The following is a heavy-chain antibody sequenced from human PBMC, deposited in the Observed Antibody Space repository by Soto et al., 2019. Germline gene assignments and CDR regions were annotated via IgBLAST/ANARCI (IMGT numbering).Heavy chain of an antibody. V-gene: IGHV3-30*03. CDR2: ISYDGSNK. Sequence: LRLSCAASGFTFSSYGMHWVRQAPGKGLEWVAVISYDGSNKYYADSVKGRFTISRDNSKNMLYLQMNSLRVEDTAVYYCAREVRVRGFAFDIWGQGTMVTVSS. CDR3: AREVRVRGFAFDI. J-gene: IGHJ3*02. CDR1: GFTFSSYG. D-gene: IGHD3-3*01.